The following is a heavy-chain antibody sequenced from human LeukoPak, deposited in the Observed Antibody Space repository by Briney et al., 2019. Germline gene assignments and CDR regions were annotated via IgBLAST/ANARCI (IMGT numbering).Heavy chain of an antibody. Sequence: SETLSLTCTVSGGSISSYYWSWIRQPPGKGLEWIGYIYYSGSTNYNPSLKSRVTISVDTTKNQFSLKLSSVTAADTAVYYCARLRSSSGWYVWFDPWGQGTLVTVSS. V-gene: IGHV4-59*08. D-gene: IGHD6-19*01. CDR1: GGSISSYY. CDR3: ARLRSSSGWYVWFDP. CDR2: IYYSGST. J-gene: IGHJ5*02.